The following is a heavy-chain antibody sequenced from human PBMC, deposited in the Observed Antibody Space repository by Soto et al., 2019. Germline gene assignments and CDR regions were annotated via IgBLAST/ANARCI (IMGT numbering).Heavy chain of an antibody. CDR2: ISGSGGGT. J-gene: IGHJ4*02. CDR1: GFTFSSYA. D-gene: IGHD3-22*01. CDR3: AKEGYTYYYDSSGPY. Sequence: GGSLKLSCAPSGFTFSSYAISLVRQAPGKGLEWVSAISGSGGGTYFADSVKGRFTISRDNSKNTLYLQMNSLRAEDTAVYYCAKEGYTYYYDSSGPYWGQGTLVTVSS. V-gene: IGHV3-23*01.